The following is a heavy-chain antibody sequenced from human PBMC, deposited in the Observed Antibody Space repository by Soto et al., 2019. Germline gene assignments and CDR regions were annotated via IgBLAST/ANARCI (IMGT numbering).Heavy chain of an antibody. D-gene: IGHD3-22*01. CDR2: MNPNSGNT. CDR3: ARGLYYDSSGSDDAFDI. V-gene: IGHV1-8*01. J-gene: IGHJ3*02. CDR1: GYTFTSYD. Sequence: QVHLVQSGAEVKKPGASVKVSCKASGYTFTSYDINWVRQATGQGLEWMGWMNPNSGNTGYTQKFQGRVTMARNTSISTAYMKLSSLRSEDTAVYYCARGLYYDSSGSDDAFDIWGQGTMVTVSS.